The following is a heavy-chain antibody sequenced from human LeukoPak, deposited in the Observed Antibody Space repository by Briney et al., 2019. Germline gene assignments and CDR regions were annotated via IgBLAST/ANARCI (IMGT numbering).Heavy chain of an antibody. CDR3: ARGPHDYVWGSYRYTHFDY. CDR2: ISYDGSNK. J-gene: IGHJ4*02. D-gene: IGHD3-16*02. CDR1: GFTFSSYA. Sequence: SGGSLRLSCAASGFTFSSYAMHWVRQAPGRGLEWVAVISYDGSNKYYADSVKGRFTISRDNSKNTLYLQMNSLRAEDTAVYYCARGPHDYVWGSYRYTHFDYWGQGTLVTVSS. V-gene: IGHV3-30-3*01.